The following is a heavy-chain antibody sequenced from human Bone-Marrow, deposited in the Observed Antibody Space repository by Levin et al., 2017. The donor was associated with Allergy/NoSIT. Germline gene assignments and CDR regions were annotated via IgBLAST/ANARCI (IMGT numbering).Heavy chain of an antibody. CDR2: IYYSGST. CDR3: ARVGLERGLRYYYYYGMDV. Sequence: SQTLSLTCTVSGGSIRSYYWSWIRPPPGKGLEWIGYIYYSGSTNYNPSLKSRVTISVDTSKNQFSLKLSSVTAADTAVYYCARVGLERGLRYYYYYGMDVWGQGTTVTVSS. V-gene: IGHV4-59*01. D-gene: IGHD1-1*01. CDR1: GGSIRSYY. J-gene: IGHJ6*02.